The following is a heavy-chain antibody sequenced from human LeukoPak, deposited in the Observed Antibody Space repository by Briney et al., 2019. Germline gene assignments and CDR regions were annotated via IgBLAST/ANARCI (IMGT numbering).Heavy chain of an antibody. V-gene: IGHV1-69*04. D-gene: IGHD4-17*01. CDR2: IIPIFGIA. Sequence: SVKVSCKASGGTFSSYAISWVRQAPGQGLEWVGRIIPIFGIANYAQKFQGRVTITADKSTSTAYMELGSLRSEDTAVYYCARDYSRYGDYVSFDYWGQGTLVTVSS. CDR3: ARDYSRYGDYVSFDY. J-gene: IGHJ4*02. CDR1: GGTFSSYA.